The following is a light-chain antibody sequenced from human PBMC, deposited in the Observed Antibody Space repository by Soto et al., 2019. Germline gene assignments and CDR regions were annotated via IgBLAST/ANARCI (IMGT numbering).Light chain of an antibody. CDR2: EDN. CDR3: FSPDNSGNLGV. CDR1: ALPTRF. Sequence: SYDLTQPPSVSVSPGQTARITCSGGALPTRFAHWYKQKAGHAPVQVIYEDNKRPSGIPERFSGSSSGTVATLVISEAQVEDEGDYYCFSPDNSGNLGVFGPGTKVTVL. V-gene: IGLV3-10*01. J-gene: IGLJ1*01.